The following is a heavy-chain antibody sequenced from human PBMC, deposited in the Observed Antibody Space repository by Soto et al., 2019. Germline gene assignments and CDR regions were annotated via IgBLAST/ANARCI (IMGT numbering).Heavy chain of an antibody. D-gene: IGHD3-22*01. CDR2: ISASGGSR. CDR1: GFTFNSYG. CDR3: ARRYYYDGSGPYGMDV. J-gene: IGHJ6*02. V-gene: IGHV3-23*01. Sequence: GGSLRLSCAVSGFTFNSYGLSWVRQAPGKGLEWVSAISASGGSRYYADSVKGWFTISRDNSKNTLFLQMNSLSAEDTAVYYCARRYYYDGSGPYGMDVWGQGTTVTVSS.